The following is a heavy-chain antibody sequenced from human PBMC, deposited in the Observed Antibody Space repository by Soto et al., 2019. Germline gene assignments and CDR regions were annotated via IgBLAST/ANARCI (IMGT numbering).Heavy chain of an antibody. Sequence: QVQLVQSGGEVKQPGASVKVSCKATGYTFINSAIAWVRQAPGQGLEWMGWISPYNGNTKYAQSVQGRVTTTTNKATSTAYMEIRSLRFDDTAVSYCARDQSSGVFDYWGQGTLVTVST. CDR2: ISPYNGNT. CDR3: ARDQSSGVFDY. J-gene: IGHJ4*02. D-gene: IGHD3-22*01. CDR1: GYTFINSA. V-gene: IGHV1-18*01.